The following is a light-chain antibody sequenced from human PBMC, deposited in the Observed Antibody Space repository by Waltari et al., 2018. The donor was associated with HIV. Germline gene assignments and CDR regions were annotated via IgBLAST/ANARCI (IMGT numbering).Light chain of an antibody. J-gene: IGKJ1*01. Sequence: IVLTQSPGTLSLSPGEKATLSCKSSRNVLYSSNNKNYLAWYQHKPGQPPKLLIYWASTRESGVPDRFTGSGSGTNFTLTISSLQAEDVAVYFCHQYFSPPPTFGQGTKVEIK. V-gene: IGKV4-1*01. CDR2: WAS. CDR3: HQYFSPPPT. CDR1: RNVLYSSNNKNY.